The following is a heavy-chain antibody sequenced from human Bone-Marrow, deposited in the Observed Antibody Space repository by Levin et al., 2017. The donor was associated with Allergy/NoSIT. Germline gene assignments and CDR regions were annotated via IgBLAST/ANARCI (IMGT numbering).Heavy chain of an antibody. D-gene: IGHD2-8*01. J-gene: IGHJ4*02. Sequence: GESLKISCAASGFTFSSYAMHWVRQAPGKGLEWVAVISYDGSNKYYADSVKGRFTISRDNSKNTLYLQMNSLRAEDTAVYYCAGSPMVYADRYTLLDYWGQGTLVTVSS. CDR2: ISYDGSNK. CDR1: GFTFSSYA. CDR3: AGSPMVYADRYTLLDY. V-gene: IGHV3-30*04.